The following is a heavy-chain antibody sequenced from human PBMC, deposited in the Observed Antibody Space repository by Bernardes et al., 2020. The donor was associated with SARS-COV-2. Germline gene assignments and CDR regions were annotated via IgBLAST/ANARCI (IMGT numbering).Heavy chain of an antibody. D-gene: IGHD6-19*01. Sequence: GGSLRLSCAASGFTFDDYAMHWVRQAPGKGLEWVSGISWNSGSIGYADSVKGRFTISRDNAKNSLYLQMNSLRAEDTALYYCAKVMLTAVADPTSDYWGQGTLVTVSS. V-gene: IGHV3-9*01. CDR3: AKVMLTAVADPTSDY. CDR2: ISWNSGSI. CDR1: GFTFDDYA. J-gene: IGHJ4*02.